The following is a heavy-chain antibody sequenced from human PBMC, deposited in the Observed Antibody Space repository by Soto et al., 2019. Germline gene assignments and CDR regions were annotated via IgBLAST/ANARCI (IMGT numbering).Heavy chain of an antibody. CDR3: AIYCAGNACYSRHYYAMDV. CDR1: GYTFRNYI. CDR2: ISPYNGNT. Sequence: QVQLVQSAGEVKKPGASAIVSCQASGYTFRNYIIAWLRQSPGQGLEWMGWISPYNGNTNYARQLRGRVNLTTDTSTSAAYLELRNLGSDDAATYYCAIYCAGNACYSRHYYAMDVWGQGTTVSVSS. J-gene: IGHJ6*02. V-gene: IGHV1-18*01. D-gene: IGHD2-21*01.